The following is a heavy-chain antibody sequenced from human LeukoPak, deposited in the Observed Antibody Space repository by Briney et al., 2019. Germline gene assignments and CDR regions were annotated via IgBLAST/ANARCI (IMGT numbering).Heavy chain of an antibody. CDR3: ASTGYSYGLPFDY. CDR2: IIPIFGTA. V-gene: IGHV1-69*13. Sequence: SVKVSCKASGGTFSSYAISWVRQAPGQGLEWMGGIIPIFGTANYAQKFQGRVTITANESTSTAYMELSSLRSEDTAVHYCASTGYSYGLPFDYWGQGTLVTASS. D-gene: IGHD5-18*01. J-gene: IGHJ4*02. CDR1: GGTFSSYA.